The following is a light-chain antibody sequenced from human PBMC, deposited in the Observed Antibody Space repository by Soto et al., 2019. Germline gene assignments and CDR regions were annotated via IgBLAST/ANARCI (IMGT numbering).Light chain of an antibody. J-gene: IGKJ1*01. V-gene: IGKV1-5*01. Sequence: DIQMTQSPSTLSAYVGDRVTITCRASQSISSWLAWYQQKPGKAPKLLIYDASSLESGVPSRFSGSGSGTEFTLTISSLQPDAFATYYCQQYNSYSRTFGQGTKVDIK. CDR2: DAS. CDR1: QSISSW. CDR3: QQYNSYSRT.